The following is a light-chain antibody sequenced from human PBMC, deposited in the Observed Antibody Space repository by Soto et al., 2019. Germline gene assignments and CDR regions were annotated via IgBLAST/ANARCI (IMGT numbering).Light chain of an antibody. CDR3: QQYSYWPRT. Sequence: EIVMTQSPATLSVSPGDRVTLSCRASRTVHSNVAWYQHKPGQAPRLLIYDAFIRATGIPARFSGSGSGTEFTLTISSLQSEDFAVYYCQQYSYWPRTFGQGTKVDIK. CDR2: DAF. J-gene: IGKJ1*01. CDR1: RTVHSN. V-gene: IGKV3D-15*01.